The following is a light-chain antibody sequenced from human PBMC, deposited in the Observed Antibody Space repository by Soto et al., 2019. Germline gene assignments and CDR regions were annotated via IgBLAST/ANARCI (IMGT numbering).Light chain of an antibody. J-gene: IGKJ2*02. Sequence: DIVMTQSPDSLAVSLGERATINCKSSQSVLYSSNNKKYLAWYQQKPGQPPKLLIYWASTRESGVPDRFIGSGSVTDFTLTISSLQAEDVAVYYCQQYYSTPCTFGQGTKLEIK. CDR3: QQYYSTPCT. CDR1: QSVLYSSNNKKY. V-gene: IGKV4-1*01. CDR2: WAS.